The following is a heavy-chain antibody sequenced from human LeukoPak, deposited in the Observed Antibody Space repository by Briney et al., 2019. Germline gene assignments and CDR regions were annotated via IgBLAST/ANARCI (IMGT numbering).Heavy chain of an antibody. Sequence: PGRSLRLSCAASGFTFSSYGMHWVRQAPGKGLEWVAVIWYDGSNKYYADSVKGRFTISRDNSKNTLYLQMNSLRAEDTAVYYCAREARDNYFDYWGQGTLVTVSS. CDR3: AREARDNYFDY. CDR1: GFTFSSYG. V-gene: IGHV3-33*01. J-gene: IGHJ4*02. CDR2: IWYDGSNK.